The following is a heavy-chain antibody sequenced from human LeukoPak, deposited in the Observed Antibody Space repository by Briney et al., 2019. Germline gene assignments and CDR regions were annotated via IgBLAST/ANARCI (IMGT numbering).Heavy chain of an antibody. J-gene: IGHJ3*02. V-gene: IGHV3-23*01. D-gene: IGHD6-13*01. CDR3: AKLLGIAAAGTVDAFDI. CDR1: GFTFSSYA. Sequence: GGSLRLSCAASGFTFSSYAMSWVRQAPGKGLEWVSAISGSGGSTYYADSVKGRFTISRDNSKNTLYLQMNSLRAEDTAVYYCAKLLGIAAAGTVDAFDIWGQGTMVTVSS. CDR2: ISGSGGST.